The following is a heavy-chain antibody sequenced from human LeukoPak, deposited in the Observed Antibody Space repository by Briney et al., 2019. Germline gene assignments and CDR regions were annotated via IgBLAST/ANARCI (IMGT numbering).Heavy chain of an antibody. Sequence: PGGSLRLSCAASGFTFSSYSMNWVRQAPGKGLEWVSYISSSSSTIYYADSVKGRFTISRDNSKNTLYLQMNSLRAEDTAVYYCAKDPPSSGWYQDWGQGTLVTVSS. CDR3: AKDPPSSGWYQD. CDR2: ISSSSSTI. CDR1: GFTFSSYS. J-gene: IGHJ4*02. D-gene: IGHD6-19*01. V-gene: IGHV3-48*01.